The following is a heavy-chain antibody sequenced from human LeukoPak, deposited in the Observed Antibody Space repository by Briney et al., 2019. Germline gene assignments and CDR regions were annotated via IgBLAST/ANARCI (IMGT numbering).Heavy chain of an antibody. V-gene: IGHV1-8*01. Sequence: ASVKVSCKAPGYTFTSYDINWVRQATGQGLEWMGWMNPNSGNTGYAQKSQGRVTMTRNTSISTAYMELSSLRSEDTAVYYCAREKEGYCSRTSCYLDYYYYYMDVWGKGTTVTISS. D-gene: IGHD2-2*01. J-gene: IGHJ6*03. CDR1: GYTFTSYD. CDR2: MNPNSGNT. CDR3: AREKEGYCSRTSCYLDYYYYYMDV.